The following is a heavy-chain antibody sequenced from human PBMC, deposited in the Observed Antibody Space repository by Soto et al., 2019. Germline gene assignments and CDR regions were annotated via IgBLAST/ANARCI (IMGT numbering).Heavy chain of an antibody. CDR3: AVGDPPI. J-gene: IGHJ3*02. Sequence: QVQLQESGPGLVKPSETLSLTCTVSGVSITDFYWSWIRQPAGKGLEWIGRVYSGGSSTYNPSLKSRATMSVDTSKNHFSLNLTSVTAADTAVYYCAVGDPPIWGQGTSVIVSS. CDR2: VYSGGSS. CDR1: GVSITDFY. V-gene: IGHV4-4*07.